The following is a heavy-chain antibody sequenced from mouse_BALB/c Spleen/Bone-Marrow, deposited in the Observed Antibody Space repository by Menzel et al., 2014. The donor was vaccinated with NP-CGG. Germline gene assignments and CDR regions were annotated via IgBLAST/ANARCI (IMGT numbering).Heavy chain of an antibody. CDR3: VRGAHP. Sequence: VKVVESGPELVKPGASVKISCKASGYVFSTSWMNWVKQRPGQGLEWIGRIYPGDGDANYNGNFKGKATLTADKSSSTAYMQLNSLTSVDSAVYFCVRGAHPWGQGTLVTVSA. CDR1: GYVFSTSW. J-gene: IGHJ3*01. CDR2: IYPGDGDA. V-gene: IGHV1-82*01.